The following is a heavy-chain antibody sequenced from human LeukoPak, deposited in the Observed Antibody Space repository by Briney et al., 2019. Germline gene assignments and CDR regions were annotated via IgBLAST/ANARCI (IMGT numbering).Heavy chain of an antibody. J-gene: IGHJ4*02. CDR3: AKDLGTVPRGVGHY. D-gene: IGHD3-10*01. CDR1: GFTFSNYW. V-gene: IGHV3-23*01. Sequence: PGGSLRLSCAASGFTFSNYWMTWVRQAPGKGLEWASVISGSGDSTYYTDSVKGRFTISRDNSKNTLYLQMSSLRGEDTAVYYCAKDLGTVPRGVGHYWGQGSLVTVSS. CDR2: ISGSGDST.